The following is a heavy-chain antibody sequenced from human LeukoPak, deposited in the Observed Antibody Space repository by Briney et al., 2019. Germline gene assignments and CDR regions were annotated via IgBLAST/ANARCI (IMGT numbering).Heavy chain of an antibody. CDR3: ARGPPVGALFN. D-gene: IGHD1-26*01. CDR1: GYSFTGYY. Sequence: ASVKVSCKASGYSFTGYYIHWVRQAPGQGLAWMGWINPYTGDTTYAQKFQGRLTLTRDTSISTSYMELSRLRSDDTAVYYCARGPPVGALFNWGQGTLVTVSS. V-gene: IGHV1-2*02. CDR2: INPYTGDT. J-gene: IGHJ4*02.